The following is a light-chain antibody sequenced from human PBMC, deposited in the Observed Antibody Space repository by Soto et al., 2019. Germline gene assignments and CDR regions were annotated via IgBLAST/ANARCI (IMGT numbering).Light chain of an antibody. V-gene: IGKV3-15*01. Sequence: EIVMTQSPATLSVSPGERATLSCRASQSVSSYLAWYQQKPGQAPRLLIYGASTRATGIPARLSGGGSGTEFTLTISSLQSEDFAVYYCQQYNNWPPTFGQGTKVDIK. J-gene: IGKJ1*01. CDR1: QSVSSY. CDR3: QQYNNWPPT. CDR2: GAS.